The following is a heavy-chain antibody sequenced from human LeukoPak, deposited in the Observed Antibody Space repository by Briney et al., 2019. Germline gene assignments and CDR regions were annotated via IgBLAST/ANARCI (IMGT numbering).Heavy chain of an antibody. CDR3: ARDSYGMDV. J-gene: IGHJ6*02. CDR2: IWYDGSNI. Sequence: PGGPLRLSCAPSGFIFRNYGMHWVCQAPGKGLEWVAVIWYDGSNIYYADSVKGRFTISRDNPKNTLYLEMNSLRAEDTAVYYCARDSYGMDVWGQGTTVTVSS. CDR1: GFIFRNYG. V-gene: IGHV3-33*01.